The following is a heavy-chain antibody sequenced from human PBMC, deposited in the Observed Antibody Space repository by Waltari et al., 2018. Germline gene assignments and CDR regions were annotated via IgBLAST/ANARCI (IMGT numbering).Heavy chain of an antibody. CDR1: GFTFSSYW. V-gene: IGHV3-7*01. D-gene: IGHD2-15*01. CDR2: IKQEGSEK. Sequence: EVQLVESGGGLVQPGGSLRLSCAASGFTFSSYWMSWVRQAPGKGLEWVAKIKQEGSEKYYVDSVKGRFTISRDNAKNSLYLQMNSLRAEDTAVYYCARERDVVVVAATFGIPYYYYYYMDVWGKGTTVTVSS. CDR3: ARERDVVVVAATFGIPYYYYYYMDV. J-gene: IGHJ6*03.